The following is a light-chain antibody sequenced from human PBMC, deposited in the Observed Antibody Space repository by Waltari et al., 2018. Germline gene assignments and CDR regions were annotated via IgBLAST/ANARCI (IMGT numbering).Light chain of an antibody. CDR3: QHYIQYPYT. Sequence: DVQMTQSPSTLSASVGDRVTITCRASQTISYWLAWFQQKPGKAPKLLIYRVSSLPTGVPSRFSGSGSGTEFALTISSLQPDDFATYYCQHYIQYPYTFGQGTKLEIK. J-gene: IGKJ2*01. V-gene: IGKV1-5*03. CDR1: QTISYW. CDR2: RVS.